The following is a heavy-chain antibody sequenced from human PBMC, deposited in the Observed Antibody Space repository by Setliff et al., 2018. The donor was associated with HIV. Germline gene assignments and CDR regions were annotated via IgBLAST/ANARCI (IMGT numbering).Heavy chain of an antibody. Sequence: PSETLSLTCTVSGGPVGTSSYYWGWIRQPPGKGLEWIGYIYYTGSTNYNPSLKGRVTISVDTSKNHFSLKLFSVTAADTAVYYCARSTGSTYHYYYMDVWGKGTTVTVSS. J-gene: IGHJ6*03. CDR2: IYYTGST. V-gene: IGHV4-61*03. CDR3: ARSTGSTYHYYYMDV. CDR1: GGPVGTSSYY.